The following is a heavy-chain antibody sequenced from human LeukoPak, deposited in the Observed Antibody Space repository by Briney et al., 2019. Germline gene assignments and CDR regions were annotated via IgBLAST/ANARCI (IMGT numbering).Heavy chain of an antibody. CDR1: GGSISSSSYF. V-gene: IGHV4-39*01. J-gene: IGHJ4*02. D-gene: IGHD3-10*01. CDR3: ARLVRLTMVRGAHFDY. CDR2: IYYSGST. Sequence: PETLSLTCTVSGGSISSSSYFWGWIRQPPGKGLEWIGSIYYSGSTYYNPSLKNRVTISVDTSKNQFSLKLSSVTAADTAVYYCARLVRLTMVRGAHFDYWGQGTLVTASS.